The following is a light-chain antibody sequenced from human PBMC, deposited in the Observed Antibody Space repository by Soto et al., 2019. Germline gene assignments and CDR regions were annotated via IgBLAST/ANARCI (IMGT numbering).Light chain of an antibody. J-gene: IGKJ1*01. CDR1: QTVTSN. V-gene: IGKV3-15*01. Sequence: VLTQSPGTLSLSPGERATLSCRASQTVTSNFLAWYQEKPGQAPRLLISGASTRATGIPANFSGSGSGTEFTLTISSLQSEDFAIYFCQQYYNWPRTFGQGTKVEIK. CDR2: GAS. CDR3: QQYYNWPRT.